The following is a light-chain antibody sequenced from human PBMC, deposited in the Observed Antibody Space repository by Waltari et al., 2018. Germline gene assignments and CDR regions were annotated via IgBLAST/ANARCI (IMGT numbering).Light chain of an antibody. J-gene: IGKJ3*01. Sequence: DTQMTQSPSSLSASLGDRVTITCRASQGTSNYLAWYQQKPGKVPKLLIYASSTLQSGVPSRFSGSGSGTDFTLTITTLQPEDVATYYCQNYDSAPFTFGPGTKVDIK. CDR3: QNYDSAPFT. CDR1: QGTSNY. V-gene: IGKV1-27*01. CDR2: ASS.